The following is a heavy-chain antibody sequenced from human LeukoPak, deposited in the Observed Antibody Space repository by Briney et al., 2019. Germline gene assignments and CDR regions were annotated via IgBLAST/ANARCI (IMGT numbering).Heavy chain of an antibody. Sequence: SETLSLTCTVPGGSISDYYWSWIRQPPGKGLEWVGYIYYSGDTYYNPLLESRVTISVDTSRTQFSLKLSSVTAADTAVYYCARDRGGHSGGSSDDAFDVWGQGTVVTVSS. J-gene: IGHJ3*01. D-gene: IGHD2-15*01. CDR1: GGSISDYY. CDR3: ARDRGGHSGGSSDDAFDV. V-gene: IGHV4-59*01. CDR2: IYYSGDT.